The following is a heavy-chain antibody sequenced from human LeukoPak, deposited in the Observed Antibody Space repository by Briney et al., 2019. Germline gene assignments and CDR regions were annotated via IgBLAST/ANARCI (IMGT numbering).Heavy chain of an antibody. CDR1: GFTFSSYE. CDR2: ISSSGSTI. D-gene: IGHD3-10*01. Sequence: SGGSLRLSCAASGFTFSSYEMNWVRQAPGKGPEWVSYISSSGSTIYYADSVKGRFTISRDNAKNSLYLQMNSLRAEDTAVYYCARDLLLWFGEVYNYGTDVWGKGTTVTVSS. CDR3: ARDLLLWFGEVYNYGTDV. V-gene: IGHV3-48*03. J-gene: IGHJ6*04.